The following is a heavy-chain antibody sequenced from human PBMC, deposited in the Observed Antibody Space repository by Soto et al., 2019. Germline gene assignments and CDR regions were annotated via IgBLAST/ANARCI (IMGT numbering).Heavy chain of an antibody. D-gene: IGHD3-3*01. CDR1: GYTFSNYG. Sequence: QVQLVQSGGEVKKPGASVKVSCKASGYTFSNYGVSWVRQAPGQGLEWLGWITAYNGKANYAHNFEGRVAMTIDTSTTTGYMELRGLRSDDTAVYYCARQHNDLWSDSPDFDYWGQGTLVTVSA. CDR3: ARQHNDLWSDSPDFDY. CDR2: ITAYNGKA. V-gene: IGHV1-18*04. J-gene: IGHJ4*02.